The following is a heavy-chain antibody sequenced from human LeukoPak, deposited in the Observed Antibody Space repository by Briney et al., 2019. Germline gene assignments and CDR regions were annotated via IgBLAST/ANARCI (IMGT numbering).Heavy chain of an antibody. CDR2: ISAYSGNK. CDR1: GYTFTSYG. V-gene: IGHV1-18*04. D-gene: IGHD3-9*01. J-gene: IGHJ4*02. Sequence: ASVNVSCKASGYTFTSYGISWVRQAPGQGLEWMGWISAYSGNKNYAQKLQGRVTMTTDTSTSTAYMELRSLRSDDTAVYYCARAGDYDILTGYRWDLFDYWGQGTLVTVSS. CDR3: ARAGDYDILTGYRWDLFDY.